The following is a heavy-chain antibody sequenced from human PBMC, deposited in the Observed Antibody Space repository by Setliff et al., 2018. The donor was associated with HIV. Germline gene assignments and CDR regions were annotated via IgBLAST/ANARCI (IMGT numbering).Heavy chain of an antibody. D-gene: IGHD4-17*01. Sequence: VSVKVSCKASGYTFTTYDITWVRQAPGQGLEWLGWISPYNGHTNSAQKFQGRVTMTTDTATSTAYMEVRSLRSDDTAVYYCARTDYGGNSGGNYFDYWGQGSLVTVSS. J-gene: IGHJ4*02. CDR2: ISPYNGHT. V-gene: IGHV1-18*01. CDR3: ARTDYGGNSGGNYFDY. CDR1: GYTFTTYD.